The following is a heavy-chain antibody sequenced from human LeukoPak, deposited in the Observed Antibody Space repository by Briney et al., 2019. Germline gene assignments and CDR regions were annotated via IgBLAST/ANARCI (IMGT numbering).Heavy chain of an antibody. Sequence: ASVKVSCKASGYTFTGYYMHWVRQAPGQGLEWMGRINPNSGGTNYAQKFQGRVTMTRDTSISTAYMELSRLRSDDTAVYYCAREMVRGVYWYFDLWGRGTLVTVFS. CDR2: INPNSGGT. CDR1: GYTFTGYY. V-gene: IGHV1-2*06. D-gene: IGHD3-10*01. J-gene: IGHJ2*01. CDR3: AREMVRGVYWYFDL.